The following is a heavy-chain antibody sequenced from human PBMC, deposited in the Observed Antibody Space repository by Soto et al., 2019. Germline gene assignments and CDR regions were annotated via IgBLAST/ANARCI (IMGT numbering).Heavy chain of an antibody. CDR1: GDSIGTINYY. D-gene: IGHD2-8*01. V-gene: IGHV4-39*01. J-gene: IGHJ4*02. CDR3: ARHPGYTVPTVYATHYFDD. CDR2: IYYSGST. Sequence: QLQLQESGPGLMKPSETLSVTCSVSGDSIGTINYYWGWLRQPPGKGPEWIGSIYYSGSTHYNPSLRGRATISVDTSKNQFSLRLSSVTAADTAVYYCARHPGYTVPTVYATHYFDDWGQGVLVTVSS.